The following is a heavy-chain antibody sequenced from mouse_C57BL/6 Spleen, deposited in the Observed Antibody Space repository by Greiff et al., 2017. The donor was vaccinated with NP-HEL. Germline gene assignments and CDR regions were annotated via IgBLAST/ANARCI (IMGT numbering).Heavy chain of an antibody. CDR3: ATNYGSSYFDY. V-gene: IGHV1-64*01. CDR2: IHPNSGST. Sequence: VQLQQPGAELVKPGASVKLSCKASGYTFTSYWMHWVKQRPGQGLEWIGMIHPNSGSTNYNEKFKSKATLTVDKSSSTAYMQLSSLTSEDSAVYYCATNYGSSYFDYWGQGTTLTVSS. D-gene: IGHD1-1*01. CDR1: GYTFTSYW. J-gene: IGHJ2*01.